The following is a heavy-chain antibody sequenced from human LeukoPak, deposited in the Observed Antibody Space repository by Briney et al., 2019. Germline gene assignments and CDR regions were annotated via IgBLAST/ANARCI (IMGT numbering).Heavy chain of an antibody. D-gene: IGHD3-22*01. J-gene: IGHJ6*02. CDR1: GFTFSSYW. Sequence: GGSLRLSCAASGFTFSSYWMHWVRQAPGKGLVWVSRIKSDGSSTTYADSVKGRFTISRDNAKNTLFLQMNSLRAEDTAVYYCARVGYDSSYYYYGMHVWGQGTTVTVSS. CDR2: IKSDGSST. CDR3: ARVGYDSSYYYYGMHV. V-gene: IGHV3-74*01.